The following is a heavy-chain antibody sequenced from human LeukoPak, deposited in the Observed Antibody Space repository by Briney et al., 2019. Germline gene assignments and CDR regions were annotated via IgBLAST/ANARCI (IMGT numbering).Heavy chain of an antibody. CDR1: GGSISSSSYY. J-gene: IGHJ5*02. CDR2: IYYSGST. Sequence: SETLSLTCTVSGGSISSSSYYWGWIRQPPGKGLEWIGSIYYSGSTYYNPSLKSRVTISVDTSKNQFSLKLSSVTAADTAVYYCARKESGEVWFDPWGQGTLVTVSS. CDR3: ARKESGEVWFDP. D-gene: IGHD3-16*01. V-gene: IGHV4-39*07.